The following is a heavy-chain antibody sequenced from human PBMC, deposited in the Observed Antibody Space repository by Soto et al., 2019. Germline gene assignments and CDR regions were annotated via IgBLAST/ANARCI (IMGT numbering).Heavy chain of an antibody. CDR2: IYSGGST. CDR3: ARVGTVGATPNNYYYYGMDV. V-gene: IGHV3-53*01. Sequence: GGSLRLSCAASGFTVSSNYMSWVRQAPGKGLEWVSVIYSGGSTYYADSVKGRFTISRDNSKNTLYLQMNSLRAEDTAVYYCARVGTVGATPNNYYYYGMDVWGQGTTVTVSS. D-gene: IGHD1-26*01. CDR1: GFTVSSNY. J-gene: IGHJ6*02.